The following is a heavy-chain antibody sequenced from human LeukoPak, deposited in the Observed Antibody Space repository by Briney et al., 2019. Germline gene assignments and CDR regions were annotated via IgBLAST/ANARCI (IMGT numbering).Heavy chain of an antibody. Sequence: GGSLRLSCAASGFDFRSYSMNWVRQAPGKGLEWVSYISSSSSTIYYADSVKGRFTISRDNAENSLYLQMNSLRAEDTAVYYCARTMVRGVISYYYYYMDVWGKGTTVTVSS. D-gene: IGHD3-10*01. CDR1: GFDFRSYS. CDR2: ISSSSSTI. J-gene: IGHJ6*03. CDR3: ARTMVRGVISYYYYYMDV. V-gene: IGHV3-48*01.